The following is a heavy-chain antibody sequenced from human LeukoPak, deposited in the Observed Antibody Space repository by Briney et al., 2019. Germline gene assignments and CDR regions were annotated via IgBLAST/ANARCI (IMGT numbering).Heavy chain of an antibody. CDR3: FRAVYDISNDSYYYYYMDV. V-gene: IGHV4-39*07. CDR1: GGSISSSTYY. CDR2: IYYSGST. Sequence: SETLSLTCTVSGGSISSSTYYWGWIRQPPGKGLEWIGGIYYSGSTYYNSTLKSRVTISVDTSKNQFSLKLSSVTAADTAVYYAFRAVYDISNDSYYYYYMDVWGKGATVTVSS. J-gene: IGHJ6*03. D-gene: IGHD3-22*01.